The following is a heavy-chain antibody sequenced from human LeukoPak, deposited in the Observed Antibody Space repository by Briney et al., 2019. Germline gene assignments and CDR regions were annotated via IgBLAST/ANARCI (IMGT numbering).Heavy chain of an antibody. CDR1: GYTFTSYG. J-gene: IGHJ4*02. CDR3: ARDLPYGSSDRTPFDY. Sequence: ASVKVSCKASGYTFTSYGISWVRQAPGQGVEWMGWISAYNGNTNYAQRLQGRVTMTTDTSTNTAYMELRSLRSDDTAVYYCARDLPYGSSDRTPFDYWGQGTLVTVSS. D-gene: IGHD6-6*01. CDR2: ISAYNGNT. V-gene: IGHV1-18*01.